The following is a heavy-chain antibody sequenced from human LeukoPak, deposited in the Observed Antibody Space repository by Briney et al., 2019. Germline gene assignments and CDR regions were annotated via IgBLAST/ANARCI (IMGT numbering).Heavy chain of an antibody. D-gene: IGHD4-17*01. CDR2: ISSSSGYI. Sequence: GGSLRLSCAASGFTFSSYSMNWVRQAPGKGLEWVSSISSSSGYIYYAVSVKGRFTISRDNAKNSLYLQMNSLRAEDTAVYYCARGALSYGDYADNWGQGTLVTVSS. CDR1: GFTFSSYS. J-gene: IGHJ4*02. V-gene: IGHV3-21*01. CDR3: ARGALSYGDYADN.